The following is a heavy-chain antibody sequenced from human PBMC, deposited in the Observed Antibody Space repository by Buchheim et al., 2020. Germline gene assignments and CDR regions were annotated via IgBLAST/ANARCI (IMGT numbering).Heavy chain of an antibody. Sequence: QLQLQESGPGLVKPSETLSLTCTVSGGSISSSSYYWGWIRQPPGKGLEWIGSIYYSGSTYYNPSLKSRVTISVDTSKNQVSLALSSVTAADTAVYYCACLTQRYYDILTGYYYYYYGMDVWGQGTT. CDR3: ACLTQRYYDILTGYYYYYYGMDV. CDR2: IYYSGST. D-gene: IGHD3-9*01. J-gene: IGHJ6*02. V-gene: IGHV4-39*01. CDR1: GGSISSSSYY.